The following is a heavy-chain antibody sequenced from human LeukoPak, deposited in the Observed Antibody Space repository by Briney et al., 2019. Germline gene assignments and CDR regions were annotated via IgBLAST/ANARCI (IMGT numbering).Heavy chain of an antibody. CDR2: VSGNGGRT. D-gene: IGHD4-23*01. J-gene: IGHJ1*01. CDR3: AKDPEYGANFPEYFQH. Sequence: PGGSLRLCCAASEFTFSSYAMSWVRQAPGKGLEWVSTVSGNGGRTYYADSVKDRFTISRDNSRNTLCLQMNSLRAEDTAVYYCAKDPEYGANFPEYFQHWGQGTLVTVSS. V-gene: IGHV3-23*01. CDR1: EFTFSSYA.